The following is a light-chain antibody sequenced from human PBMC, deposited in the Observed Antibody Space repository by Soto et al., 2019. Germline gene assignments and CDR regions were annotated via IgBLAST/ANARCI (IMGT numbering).Light chain of an antibody. CDR2: GAS. J-gene: IGKJ1*01. CDR1: QSVSGN. V-gene: IGKV3-15*01. Sequence: EIVMTQSPATRSVSPGERATLSCRASQSVSGNLAWYQQKPGQAPRLLIYGASTRATGIPASFSGSGSGTQFTLPISSLQSEDFAVYYCQQYNNWRPAFGQGTKVEIK. CDR3: QQYNNWRPA.